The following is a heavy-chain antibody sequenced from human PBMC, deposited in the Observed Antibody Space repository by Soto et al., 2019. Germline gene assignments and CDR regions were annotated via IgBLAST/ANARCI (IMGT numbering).Heavy chain of an antibody. Sequence: GASVKVSCKASGGTFSSYTISWVRQAPGQGLEWMGRIIPILGIANYAQKFQGRVTITMDKSTRTVYMELSSLRFDDTAVYYCARDLAAGDYWGQGTLVTVSS. J-gene: IGHJ4*02. CDR2: IIPILGIA. CDR1: GGTFSSYT. V-gene: IGHV1-69*04. CDR3: ARDLAAGDY. D-gene: IGHD6-13*01.